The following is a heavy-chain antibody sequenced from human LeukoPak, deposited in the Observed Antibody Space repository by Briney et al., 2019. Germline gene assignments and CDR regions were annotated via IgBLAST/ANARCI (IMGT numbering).Heavy chain of an antibody. J-gene: IGHJ4*02. Sequence: PGGSLRLSCAASGFSFSSYSMNWVRQAPGRGLEWISYISSGSRTIFYADSVKGRFTISRDNAKKALYLLMNSLRADDTAVYYCARESITGDRDFDYWGQGTLITVSS. D-gene: IGHD7-27*01. V-gene: IGHV3-48*01. CDR1: GFSFSSYS. CDR3: ARESITGDRDFDY. CDR2: ISSGSRTI.